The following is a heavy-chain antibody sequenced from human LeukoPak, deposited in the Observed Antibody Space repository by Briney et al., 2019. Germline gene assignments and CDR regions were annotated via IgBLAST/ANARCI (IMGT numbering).Heavy chain of an antibody. CDR3: AKYVSYGSGSYYF. V-gene: IGHV3-23*01. CDR2: ISGSGGST. J-gene: IGHJ4*02. D-gene: IGHD3-10*01. CDR1: GFTFSSYS. Sequence: PGGSLRLSCAASGFTFSSYSMNWVRQAPGKGLEWVSAISGSGGSTYYADSVKGRFTISRDNSKNTLYLQMNSLRAEDTAVYYCAKYVSYGSGSYYFWGQGTLVTVSS.